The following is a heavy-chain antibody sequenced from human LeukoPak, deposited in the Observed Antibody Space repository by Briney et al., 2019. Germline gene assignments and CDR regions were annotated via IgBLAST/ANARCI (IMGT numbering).Heavy chain of an antibody. V-gene: IGHV4-34*01. CDR2: INHSGST. Sequence: SETLSLTCAVYGGSFSGYYWSWIRQPPGKGLEWIGEINHSGSTNYNPSLKSRVTISVDTSKNQFSLKLSSVTAADTAVYYCARGVIYDSSGYYYSSGYYFDYWGQGTLVTVSS. CDR1: GGSFSGYY. D-gene: IGHD3-22*01. CDR3: ARGVIYDSSGYYYSSGYYFDY. J-gene: IGHJ4*02.